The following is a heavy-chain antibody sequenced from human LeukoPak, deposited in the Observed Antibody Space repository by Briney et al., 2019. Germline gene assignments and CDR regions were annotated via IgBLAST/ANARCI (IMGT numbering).Heavy chain of an antibody. V-gene: IGHV3-53*01. CDR1: GFTVSSNY. CDR2: IYSGGST. D-gene: IGHD3-22*01. CDR3: AKHDSSGYYFDY. J-gene: IGHJ4*02. Sequence: SGGSLRLSCAASGFTVSSNYMSWVRQAPGKGLEWVSVIYSGGSTYYADSVKGRFTISRDRSKNTLYLQMYSLRAEDTAVFYCAKHDSSGYYFDYWGQGTLVTVSS.